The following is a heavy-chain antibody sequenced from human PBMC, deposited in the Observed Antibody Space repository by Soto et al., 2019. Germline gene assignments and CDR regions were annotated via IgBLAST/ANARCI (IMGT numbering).Heavy chain of an antibody. CDR3: TRKIGSYYYYSMDV. V-gene: IGHV3-48*03. CDR1: GFTFSSYE. CDR2: ISSSGSTI. J-gene: IGHJ6*02. D-gene: IGHD2-2*03. Sequence: GGSLRLSCAASGFTFSSYEMNWVRQAPGKGLEWVSYISSSGSTIYYADSVKGRFTISRDNAKNSLYLQMNSLRAEDTAVYYCTRKIGSYYYYSMDVWGQGTTVTVSS.